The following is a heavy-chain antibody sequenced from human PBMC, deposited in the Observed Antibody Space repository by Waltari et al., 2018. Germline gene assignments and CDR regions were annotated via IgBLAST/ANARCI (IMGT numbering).Heavy chain of an antibody. D-gene: IGHD6-6*01. J-gene: IGHJ4*02. CDR2: HIPIFGTA. CDR3: ARVSDYSSSAFDY. Sequence: QVQLVQSGAEVKKPGSSVKVSCKASGGTFSSYAISWVRQAPGQGLEWMGWHIPIFGTANYTQKFQGRVTITADKSPSTGYMELSSLRSEDTAGYYCARVSDYSSSAFDYWGQGTLVTVSS. V-gene: IGHV1-69*14. CDR1: GGTFSSYA.